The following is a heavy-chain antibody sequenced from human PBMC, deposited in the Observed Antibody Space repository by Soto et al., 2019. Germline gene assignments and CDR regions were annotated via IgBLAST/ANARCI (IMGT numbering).Heavy chain of an antibody. Sequence: QITLKESGPTLVKPTQTLTLTCTFSGFSLSTSGVGVGWIRQPPGKAMEWLALIYWDDDKGYSPFLKSRLKITKDTSKNQVALTMTNMEPVDKATYYGAHAYYYGAGRYYRRRRFDPWGQGTLVTVSA. CDR1: GFSLSTSGVG. CDR3: AHAYYYGAGRYYRRRRFDP. V-gene: IGHV2-5*02. J-gene: IGHJ5*02. CDR2: IYWDDDK. D-gene: IGHD3-10*01.